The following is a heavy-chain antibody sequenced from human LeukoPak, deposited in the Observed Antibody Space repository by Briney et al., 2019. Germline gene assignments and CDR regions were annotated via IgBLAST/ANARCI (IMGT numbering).Heavy chain of an antibody. D-gene: IGHD2-2*01. CDR2: ISGGGDTT. V-gene: IGHV3-23*01. Sequence: GGSLRLSFPASRLTFSNYPITWVRQPQGKGLQWVPTISGGGDTTYYADSVKGRFTISRDNSKNTLYLQMSSLGAEDSAIYYCAKDQLNRHYFYGVDVWGQGTTVTVSS. CDR3: AKDQLNRHYFYGVDV. J-gene: IGHJ6*02. CDR1: RLTFSNYP.